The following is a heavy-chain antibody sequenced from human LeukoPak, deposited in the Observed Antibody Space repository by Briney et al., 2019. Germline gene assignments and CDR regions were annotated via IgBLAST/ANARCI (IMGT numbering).Heavy chain of an antibody. D-gene: IGHD3-22*01. CDR3: ARATYDSSGHVTAYYYYYYMDV. Sequence: PSQTLSLTCTVSGGSISSGSYYWSWIRQPAGKGLEWIGRIYTSGSTNYNPSLKSRVTISVDTSKNQCSLKLSSVTAADTAVYYCARATYDSSGHVTAYYYYYYMDVWGKGTTVTISS. CDR1: GGSISSGSYY. CDR2: IYTSGST. J-gene: IGHJ6*03. V-gene: IGHV4-61*02.